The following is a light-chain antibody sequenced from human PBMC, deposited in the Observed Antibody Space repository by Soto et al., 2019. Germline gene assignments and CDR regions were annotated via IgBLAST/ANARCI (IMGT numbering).Light chain of an antibody. V-gene: IGLV2-11*01. CDR2: DVT. J-gene: IGLJ2*01. CDR3: CSYAGSYTLI. CDR1: SSDVGAFNY. Sequence: QSALTQPRSVSGSPGQSVTISCTGTSSDVGAFNYVSWYQQHPGKAPKLMIYDVTKRPSGVPDRFSGSKSGNTASLTISELQAEDETDYYCCSYAGSYTLIFGGGTKVTVL.